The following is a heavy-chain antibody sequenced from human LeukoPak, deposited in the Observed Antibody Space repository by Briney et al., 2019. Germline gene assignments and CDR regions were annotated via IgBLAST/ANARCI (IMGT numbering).Heavy chain of an antibody. Sequence: SETLSLTCTVSGGSISSSSYYWGWIRQPPGKGLEWIGSIYYSGSTYYNPSLKSRVTTSVDTSKNQFSLKLSSVTAADTAVYYCARRHSSGYSIDYWGQGTLVTVSS. V-gene: IGHV4-39*07. J-gene: IGHJ4*02. CDR3: ARRHSSGYSIDY. CDR2: IYYSGST. D-gene: IGHD3-22*01. CDR1: GGSISSSSYY.